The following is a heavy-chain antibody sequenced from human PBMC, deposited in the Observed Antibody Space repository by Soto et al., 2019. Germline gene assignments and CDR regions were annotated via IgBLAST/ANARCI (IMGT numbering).Heavy chain of an antibody. CDR3: ARVNDYVWGSYRYPYNWFDP. CDR2: INHSGST. V-gene: IGHV4-34*01. Sequence: PSETLSLTCAVYGGSFSGYYWSWIRQPPGKGLEWIGEINHSGSTNYNPSLKSRVTISVDTSKNQFSLKLSSVTAADTAVYYCARVNDYVWGSYRYPYNWFDPWGQGTLVTVSS. D-gene: IGHD3-16*02. CDR1: GGSFSGYY. J-gene: IGHJ5*02.